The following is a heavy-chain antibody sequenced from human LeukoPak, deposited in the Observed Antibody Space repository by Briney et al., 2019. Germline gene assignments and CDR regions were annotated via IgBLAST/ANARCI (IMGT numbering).Heavy chain of an antibody. CDR2: INPNSGGT. Sequence: ASVKVSCKASGYTFTGYFIHWVRQAPGQGLEWMGWINPNSGGTNYAQKFQGRVTMTRDTSISTAYMELSRLRSDDTAVYYCAKTALAYYDFWSGYSLGYFDYWGQGTLVTVSS. J-gene: IGHJ4*02. CDR1: GYTFTGYF. CDR3: AKTALAYYDFWSGYSLGYFDY. V-gene: IGHV1-2*02. D-gene: IGHD3-3*01.